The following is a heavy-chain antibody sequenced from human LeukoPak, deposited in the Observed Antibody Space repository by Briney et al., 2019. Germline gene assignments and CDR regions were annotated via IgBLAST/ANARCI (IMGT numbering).Heavy chain of an antibody. V-gene: IGHV4-38-2*02. CDR3: AREGGYRGYYYYYMDV. Sequence: PSETLSLTCAVSGYSISNGYYWVWIRQPPGRGLEWIGSLYHSDSAYYNTSLRSRVSMSVDTSKNQFSLKLSSVTAADTAVYYCAREGGYRGYYYYYMDVWGKGTTVTVSS. D-gene: IGHD5-18*01. CDR1: GYSISNGYY. CDR2: LYHSDSA. J-gene: IGHJ6*03.